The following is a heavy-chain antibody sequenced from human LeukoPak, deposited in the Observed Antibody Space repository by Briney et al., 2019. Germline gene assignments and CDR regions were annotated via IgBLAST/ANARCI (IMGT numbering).Heavy chain of an antibody. Sequence: GGSLRRSCAASGFTFSSYWMNWAHQAPGQGLEWVASINHNGNVNYYVDSVKGRFTISRDNAKNSLYLQMSNLRAEDTAVYFCARGGGLDVWGQGATVTVSS. J-gene: IGHJ6*02. D-gene: IGHD3-16*01. CDR2: INHNGNVN. CDR3: ARGGGLDV. V-gene: IGHV3-7*03. CDR1: GFTFSSYW.